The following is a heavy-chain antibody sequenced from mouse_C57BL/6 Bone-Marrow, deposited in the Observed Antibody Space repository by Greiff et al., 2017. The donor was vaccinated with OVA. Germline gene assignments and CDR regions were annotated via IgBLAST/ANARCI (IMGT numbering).Heavy chain of an antibody. D-gene: IGHD1-1*01. Sequence: QVQLKQPGAELVKPGASVKLSCKASGYTFTSYWMHWVKQRPGRGLEWIGRIDPNSGGTKYNEKFKSKATLTVDKPSSTAYMQISSLTSDDSAVYYFASYCSRDFAYWGQGTTLTVSS. V-gene: IGHV1-72*01. J-gene: IGHJ2*01. CDR3: ASYCSRDFAY. CDR2: IDPNSGGT. CDR1: GYTFTSYW.